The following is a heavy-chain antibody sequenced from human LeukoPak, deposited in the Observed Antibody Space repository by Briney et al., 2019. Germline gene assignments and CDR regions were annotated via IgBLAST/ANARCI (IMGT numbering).Heavy chain of an antibody. CDR3: AKVWAMEYCTGGSCYGVHY. CDR2: IRYDGSNK. V-gene: IGHV3-30*02. Sequence: GGSLRLSCAASGFTFSSYGMHWVRQAPGKGLEWLAFIRYDGSNKYYADSVKGRFTISRDNSKNTLYLKMNSLRAEDTAVYYCAKVWAMEYCTGGSCYGVHYWGQGTLVTVSS. J-gene: IGHJ4*02. D-gene: IGHD2-15*01. CDR1: GFTFSSYG.